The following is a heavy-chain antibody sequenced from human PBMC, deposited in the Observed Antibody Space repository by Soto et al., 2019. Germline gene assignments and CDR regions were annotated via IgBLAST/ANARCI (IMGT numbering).Heavy chain of an antibody. V-gene: IGHV4-4*02. Sequence: QVQLQESGPGQVKPSGTLSLTCAVSSGSISSSTWWSWVRQPPGRGLEWIGEIYHSGSINYNPSLASRVTISVDKSKNQFSLKLSSVTAADTAVYYCARRSPRGDHFDYWGQGTPVTVSS. CDR1: SGSISSSTW. CDR3: ARRSPRGDHFDY. J-gene: IGHJ4*02. CDR2: IYHSGSI. D-gene: IGHD3-10*01.